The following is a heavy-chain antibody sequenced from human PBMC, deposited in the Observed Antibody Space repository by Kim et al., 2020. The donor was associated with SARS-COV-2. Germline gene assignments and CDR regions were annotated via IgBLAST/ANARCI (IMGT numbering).Heavy chain of an antibody. Sequence: SETLSLTCTVSGGSISSSSYYWGWIRQPPGKGLEWIGSIYYSGSTYYNPSLKSRVTISVDTSKNQFSLKLSSVTAADTAVYYCARRGSGSYYNPTWYFDLWGRGTLVTVSS. CDR2: IYYSGST. J-gene: IGHJ2*01. D-gene: IGHD3-10*01. CDR3: ARRGSGSYYNPTWYFDL. V-gene: IGHV4-39*07. CDR1: GGSISSSSYY.